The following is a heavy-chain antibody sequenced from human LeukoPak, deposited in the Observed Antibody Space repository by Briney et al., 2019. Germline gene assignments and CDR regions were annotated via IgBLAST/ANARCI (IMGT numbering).Heavy chain of an antibody. CDR2: ISGSSTYI. J-gene: IGHJ4*02. CDR3: ARDPAYGDLRD. Sequence: PGGSLRLSCAASGFTFSSYSMNWVRPAPGKGLEWVSSISGSSTYIYYADSMKGRFTISRDNAKNSLYLQMNSLRAEDTAVYYCARDPAYGDLRDWGQGTLVTVSS. D-gene: IGHD4-17*01. V-gene: IGHV3-21*01. CDR1: GFTFSSYS.